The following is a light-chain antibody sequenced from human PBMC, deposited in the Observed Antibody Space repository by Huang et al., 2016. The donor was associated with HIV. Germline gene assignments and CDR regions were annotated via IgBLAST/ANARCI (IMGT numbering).Light chain of an antibody. CDR1: QSISSN. V-gene: IGKV3-15*01. CDR3: QQYSNWPLT. Sequence: EIVMTQSPATLSVSPGERVTLSCRASQSISSNLAWYQQKPGQAPRRLIDGASTRASGSPTEISGSGSGTEFTPTISSLPSEDFAVYYCQQYSNWPLTFGGGTEVEIK. J-gene: IGKJ4*01. CDR2: GAS.